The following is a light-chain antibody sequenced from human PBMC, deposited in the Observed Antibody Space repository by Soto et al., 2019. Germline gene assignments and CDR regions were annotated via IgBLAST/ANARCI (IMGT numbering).Light chain of an antibody. CDR3: CYYAGSRLLV. CDR1: SSDVGSYNL. J-gene: IGLJ1*01. V-gene: IGLV2-23*02. CDR2: EVS. Sequence: LTQPASVSGSPGQSITISCTGTSSDVGSYNLVSWYQQHPGKAPKLMIYEVSKRPSGVSNRFSGSKSGNTASLTISGPKAEEGADFSGCYYAGSRLLVFGTGTKVTAL.